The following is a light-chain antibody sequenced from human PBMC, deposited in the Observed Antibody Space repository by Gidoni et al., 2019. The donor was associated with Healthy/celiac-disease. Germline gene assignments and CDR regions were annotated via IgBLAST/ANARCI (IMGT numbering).Light chain of an antibody. CDR1: SSNIGSNT. J-gene: IGLJ2*01. V-gene: IGLV1-44*01. CDR3: AAWDDSLNGVV. Sequence: QSVLTPPPSASGTPGQRVTISCSGSSSNIGSNTVNWYQQLPGTAHKLLIYSNNQRPSGVPDRFSGSKSGTSASLAISGLQSEDEADYYCAAWDDSLNGVVFGGGTKLTVL. CDR2: SNN.